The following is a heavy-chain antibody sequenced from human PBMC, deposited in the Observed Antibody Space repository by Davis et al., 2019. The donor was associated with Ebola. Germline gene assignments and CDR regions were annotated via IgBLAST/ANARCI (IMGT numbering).Heavy chain of an antibody. D-gene: IGHD6-19*01. CDR1: GFTFSSYG. V-gene: IGHV3-NL1*01. J-gene: IGHJ5*02. CDR2: ISPGGGTS. Sequence: GESLKISCAASGFTFSSYGMHWVRQAPGKGLEWVSGISPGGGTSNYADSVKGRFTIYRDNSHNTLYLQMHSLRAEDTAVYYCAKAKDSSDWYGWFDPWGQGTLVTVSS. CDR3: AKAKDSSDWYGWFDP.